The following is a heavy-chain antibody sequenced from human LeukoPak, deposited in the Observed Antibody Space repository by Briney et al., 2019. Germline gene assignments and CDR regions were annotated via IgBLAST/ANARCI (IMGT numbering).Heavy chain of an antibody. Sequence: GGSLRLSCAASGWTFSSYAMSWVRQAPGKGLEWASAISGSGGSTYYADFVKGQFTISRDNSKNTLYLQMNSLRAEDTAVYYCAKSIMITFGGVIALGDAFDIWGQGTMVTVSS. D-gene: IGHD3-16*02. J-gene: IGHJ3*02. V-gene: IGHV3-23*01. CDR2: ISGSGGST. CDR3: AKSIMITFGGVIALGDAFDI. CDR1: GWTFSSYA.